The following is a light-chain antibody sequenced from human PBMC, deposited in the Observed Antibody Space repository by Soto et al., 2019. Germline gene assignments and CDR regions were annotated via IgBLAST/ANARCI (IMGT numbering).Light chain of an antibody. CDR3: QQADTFPIT. Sequence: DIQMTQSPSSLSSSVGDRVTITCRASQSISIYLNWYKQKPGKAPKVLIYTASSLQSGVPSRFSGIGSGTDFTLSISSLQPEDFEVYYCQQADTFPITFGQGTRLEIK. CDR2: TAS. V-gene: IGKV1-39*01. J-gene: IGKJ5*01. CDR1: QSISIY.